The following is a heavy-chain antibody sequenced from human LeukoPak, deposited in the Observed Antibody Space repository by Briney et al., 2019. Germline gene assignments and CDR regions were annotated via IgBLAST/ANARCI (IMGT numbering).Heavy chain of an antibody. CDR3: AKGGDSSGWPHPYYYYGMDV. D-gene: IGHD6-19*01. J-gene: IGHJ6*02. CDR1: GFTFSSYA. Sequence: PGGSLRLSCAASGFTFSSYAMSWVRQASGKGLEWVSAISGSGGSTYYADSVKGRFTISRDNSKNTLYLQMNSLRAEDTAVYYCAKGGDSSGWPHPYYYYGMDVWGQGTTVTVSS. V-gene: IGHV3-23*01. CDR2: ISGSGGST.